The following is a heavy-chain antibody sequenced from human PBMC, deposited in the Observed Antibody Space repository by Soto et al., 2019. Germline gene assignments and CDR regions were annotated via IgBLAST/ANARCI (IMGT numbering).Heavy chain of an antibody. V-gene: IGHV4-30-4*01. Sequence: QVQLQESGPGLVKPSQTLSLTCTVSGGSISSGDYYWSWIRQPPGKGLEWIGYIYYSGSTYYNPSRKSRVTISVDTSKNQFSLKLSSVTAADTAVYYCARDGAVAYCGGDCQLIFDYWGQGTLVTVSS. CDR1: GGSISSGDYY. D-gene: IGHD2-21*02. J-gene: IGHJ4*02. CDR2: IYYSGST. CDR3: ARDGAVAYCGGDCQLIFDY.